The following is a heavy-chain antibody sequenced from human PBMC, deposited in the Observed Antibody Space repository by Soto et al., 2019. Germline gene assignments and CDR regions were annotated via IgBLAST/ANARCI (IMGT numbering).Heavy chain of an antibody. Sequence: EVQLVQSGAEVKKQGESLKISCKGSGYSFTSYWIGWLRQMPGKGLEWMGIIYPGDSDTRYSPSFQGQVTISADKSISTAYLQWSSLKASDTAMYYCARSIAAAGTDLDVWGQGTTVTVSS. J-gene: IGHJ6*02. CDR2: IYPGDSDT. CDR1: GYSFTSYW. D-gene: IGHD6-13*01. V-gene: IGHV5-51*03. CDR3: ARSIAAAGTDLDV.